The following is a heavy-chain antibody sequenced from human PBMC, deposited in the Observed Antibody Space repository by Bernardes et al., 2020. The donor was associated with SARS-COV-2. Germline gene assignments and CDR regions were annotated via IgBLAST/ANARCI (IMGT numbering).Heavy chain of an antibody. J-gene: IGHJ4*02. V-gene: IGHV3-74*01. Sequence: GSVRLSCAASGWTFSSFWMHWVRQVPGEGLVWISRINEDGTITDYADSVKGRFTISRDNAKNTLFLQMNSLRAEDTAVYYCARDVVGKEDFWGQGTLVTVSS. CDR1: GWTFSSFW. CDR2: INEDGTIT. D-gene: IGHD6-6*01. CDR3: ARDVVGKEDF.